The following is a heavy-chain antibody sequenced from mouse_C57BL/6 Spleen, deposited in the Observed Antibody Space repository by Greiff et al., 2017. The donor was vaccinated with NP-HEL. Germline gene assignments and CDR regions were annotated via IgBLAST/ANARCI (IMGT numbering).Heavy chain of an antibody. Sequence: DVMLVESGGGLVKPGGSLKLSCAASGFTFSDYGMHWVRQAPEKGLEWVAYISSGSSTIYYADTVKGRFTISRDNAKNTLFLQMTSLRSEDTAMYYCARQHYEYYFDYWGQGTTLTVSS. J-gene: IGHJ2*01. V-gene: IGHV5-17*01. CDR1: GFTFSDYG. CDR2: ISSGSSTI. D-gene: IGHD1-1*01. CDR3: ARQHYEYYFDY.